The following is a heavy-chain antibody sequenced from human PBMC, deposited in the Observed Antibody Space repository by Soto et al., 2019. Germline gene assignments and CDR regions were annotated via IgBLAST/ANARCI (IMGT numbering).Heavy chain of an antibody. CDR3: AGAEISRGFLDCESTSCYEHGSGF. Sequence: PGGSLRLSCAASGFIFNSYWMSWARQAPGKGLEWVANIDQHGSETYYVDSVEGRFTISRDNTKNSLYLQMNSLRVEDTAVYYCAGAEISRGFLDCESTSCYEHGSGFWGQGTLVTVSS. CDR2: IDQHGSET. D-gene: IGHD5-12*01. V-gene: IGHV3-7*01. CDR1: GFIFNSYW. J-gene: IGHJ4*02.